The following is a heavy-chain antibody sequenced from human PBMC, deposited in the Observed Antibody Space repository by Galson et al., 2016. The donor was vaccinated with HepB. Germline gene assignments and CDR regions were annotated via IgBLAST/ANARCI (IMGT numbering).Heavy chain of an antibody. CDR3: AKAVGGSSVSLPDY. V-gene: IGHV3-30-3*01. CDR2: ISYDGNNK. Sequence: SLRLSCAASGFTFSSYAMHWVRQAPGKGLEWVAVISYDGNNKYFAGSVKGRFTISIENSYNTLYLQMKSLRPDDTAVYYSAKAVGGSSVSLPDYWGQGALVTVSS. D-gene: IGHD1-26*01. J-gene: IGHJ4*02. CDR1: GFTFSSYA.